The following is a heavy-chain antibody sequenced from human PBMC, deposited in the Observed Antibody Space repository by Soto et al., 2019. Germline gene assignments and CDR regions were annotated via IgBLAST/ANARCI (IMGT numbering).Heavy chain of an antibody. CDR1: GYTFTSYD. CDR3: ARAASGITGTTFSYYYYMDV. CDR2: MNPNSGNT. Sequence: ASVKVSCKASGYTFTSYDINWVRQATGQGLEWMGWMNPNSGNTGYAQKFQGRVTMTRNTSISTAYMELSSLRSEDTAVYYCARAASGITGTTFSYYYYMDVWGKGTTVTVSS. D-gene: IGHD1-7*01. J-gene: IGHJ6*03. V-gene: IGHV1-8*01.